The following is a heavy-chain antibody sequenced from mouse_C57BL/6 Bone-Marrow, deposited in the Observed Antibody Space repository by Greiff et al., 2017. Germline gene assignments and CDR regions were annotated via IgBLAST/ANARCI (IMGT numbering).Heavy chain of an antibody. Sequence: VQLKQSGPVLVKPGASVKMSCKASGYTFTDYYMNWVKQSHGKSLEWIGVINPYNGGTSYNQKFKGKATLTVDKSSSTAYMELNSLTSEDSAVYYCARGLGYKYYFDYWGQGTTLTVSS. CDR3: ARGLGYKYYFDY. D-gene: IGHD6-5*01. J-gene: IGHJ2*01. CDR2: INPYNGGT. CDR1: GYTFTDYY. V-gene: IGHV1-19*01.